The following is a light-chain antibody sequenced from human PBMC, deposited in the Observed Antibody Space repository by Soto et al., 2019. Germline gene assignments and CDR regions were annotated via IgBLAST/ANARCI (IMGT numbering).Light chain of an antibody. J-gene: IGLJ2*01. V-gene: IGLV1-47*01. CDR3: AAWDDSLSALL. Sequence: QSVLTQPPSASGTPGQKVTISCSGSSSNIGSNHVYWYQQFPGSAPRLLNYRSDQRPSGVPDRFSGSKSGTSASLAISGLRSEDEADYYCAAWDDSLSALLFGGGTKLTVL. CDR2: RSD. CDR1: SSNIGSNH.